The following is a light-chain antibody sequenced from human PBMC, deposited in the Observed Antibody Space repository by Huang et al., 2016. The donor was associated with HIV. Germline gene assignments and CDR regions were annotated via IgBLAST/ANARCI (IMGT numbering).Light chain of an antibody. CDR2: GAS. V-gene: IGKV3-20*01. Sequence: EIVLTQSPGTLSLSPGERATLSCRASQSVSGSYLAWYQQQPGQAPRLLIYGASSRATGIPYRFSGSASGTDFTLTITRLEPEDAALYYCQVYGTSPPGPFGPGATVHIK. J-gene: IGKJ3*01. CDR3: QVYGTSPPGP. CDR1: QSVSGSY.